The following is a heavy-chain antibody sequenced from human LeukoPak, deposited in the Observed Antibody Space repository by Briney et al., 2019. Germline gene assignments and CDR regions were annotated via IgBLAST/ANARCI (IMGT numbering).Heavy chain of an antibody. CDR1: GGTFSSYT. J-gene: IGHJ3*02. V-gene: IGHV1-69*02. Sequence: VKVSCKASGGTFSSYTISWVRQAPGQGIEWMGRIIHILGIANYAQKFQGRVTITADKSTSTAYMELSSLRSQDTAVYYCARRSSALDAFDIWGQGTMVTVSS. CDR3: ARRSSALDAFDI. CDR2: IIHILGIA. D-gene: IGHD6-25*01.